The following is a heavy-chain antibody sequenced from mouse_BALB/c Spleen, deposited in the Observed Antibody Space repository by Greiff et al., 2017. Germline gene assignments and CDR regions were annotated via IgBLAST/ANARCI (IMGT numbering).Heavy chain of an antibody. D-gene: IGHD2-10*02. V-gene: IGHV10-1*02. CDR2: IRSKSNNYAT. CDR3: VRQYGNHYFDY. CDR1: GFTFNTYA. Sequence: EVQLVESGGGLVQPKGSLKLSCAASGFTFNTYAMNWVRQAPGKGLEWVARIRSKSNNYATYYADSVKDRFTISRDDSQSMLYLQMNNLKTEDTAMYYCVRQYGNHYFDYWGQGTTLTVSS. J-gene: IGHJ2*01.